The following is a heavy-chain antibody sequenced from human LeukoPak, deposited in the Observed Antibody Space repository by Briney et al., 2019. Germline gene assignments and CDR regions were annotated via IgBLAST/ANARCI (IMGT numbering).Heavy chain of an antibody. CDR2: ISSSGNTI. CDR1: GFTFSDYY. Sequence: PGGSLRLSCAASGFTFSDYYMNWIRQAPGKGLEWVSYISSSGNTIYYADSVKGRFIISRDNAKNSLYLQMNSLRAEDTALYYCAKYSSGWSDWGQGTLVTVSS. D-gene: IGHD6-19*01. V-gene: IGHV3-11*01. CDR3: AKYSSGWSD. J-gene: IGHJ4*02.